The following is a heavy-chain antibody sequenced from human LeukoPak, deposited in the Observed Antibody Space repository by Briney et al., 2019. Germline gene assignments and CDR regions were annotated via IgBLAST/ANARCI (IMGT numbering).Heavy chain of an antibody. CDR2: ISGSGGST. CDR3: AKGDCSGGSCEYIEY. CDR1: GLTFSSYA. D-gene: IGHD2-15*01. V-gene: IGHV3-23*01. Sequence: GSLRLSCAASGLTFSSYAMSWVRQAPGKGLEWVSAISGSGGSTYYADSVKGRFTISRDNSKNTLYLQMNSLRAEDTAVYYCAKGDCSGGSCEYIEYWGQGTLVTVSS. J-gene: IGHJ4*02.